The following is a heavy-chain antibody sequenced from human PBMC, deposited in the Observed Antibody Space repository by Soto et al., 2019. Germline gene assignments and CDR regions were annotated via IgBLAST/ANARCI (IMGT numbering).Heavy chain of an antibody. CDR3: ARGPPYYYGSGSYIYWFDP. Sequence: SETLALTCTVSGGSISSYYWSWIRQPPGKGLEWTGNIYYSGSTNYNPSLKSRVTISIDTSKNQFSLKLSSVTAADTAVYYCARGPPYYYGSGSYIYWFDPWGQGTLVTVSS. CDR2: IYYSGST. J-gene: IGHJ5*02. D-gene: IGHD3-10*01. CDR1: GGSISSYY. V-gene: IGHV4-59*01.